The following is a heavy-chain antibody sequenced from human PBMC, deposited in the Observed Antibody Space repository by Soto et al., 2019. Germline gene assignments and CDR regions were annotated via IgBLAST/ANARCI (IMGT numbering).Heavy chain of an antibody. CDR2: IYYSGST. V-gene: IGHV4-59*01. Sequence: SETLSLTCTVAGGSISSYYWSWIRQPPGKGLEWIGYIYYSGSTNYNPSLKSRVTISVDTSKNQFSLKLSSVTAADTAVYYCARGGCGVNCYYYHGVDVWGQGTTVTVSS. J-gene: IGHJ6*02. CDR1: GGSISSYY. CDR3: ARGGCGVNCYYYHGVDV. D-gene: IGHD2-21*02.